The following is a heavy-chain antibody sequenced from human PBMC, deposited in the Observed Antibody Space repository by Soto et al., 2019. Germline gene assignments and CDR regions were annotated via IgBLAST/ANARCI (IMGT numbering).Heavy chain of an antibody. CDR1: GFTFSSYA. CDR3: ARGGNDVLTGYSNDAFDI. D-gene: IGHD3-9*01. Sequence: PGGSLRLSCAASGFTFSSYAMSWVRQAPGKGLEWISYISSSSTYKDYADSVKGRMTISRDNTKNSLYLQMNSLRAEDTAVYYCARGGNDVLTGYSNDAFDIWGQGTMVTVSS. J-gene: IGHJ3*02. CDR2: ISSSSTYK. V-gene: IGHV3-21*05.